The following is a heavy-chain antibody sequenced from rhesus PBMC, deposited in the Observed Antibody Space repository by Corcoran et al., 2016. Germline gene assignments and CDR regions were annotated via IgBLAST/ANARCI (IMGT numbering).Heavy chain of an antibody. V-gene: IGHV4-65*01. CDR1: GGSVSSSNW. J-gene: IGHJ4*01. CDR3: ARESYSNYDY. Sequence: QVQRQESGPGLVKPAETLSLTCAVSGGSVSSSNWWSWIRQPPGKGLEWIGYISGSSGSTYYNPSLKSRVTISTATSKNQFSLKLSSVTAADTAVYYCARESYSNYDYWGQGVLVTVSS. CDR2: ISGSSGST. D-gene: IGHD4-23*01.